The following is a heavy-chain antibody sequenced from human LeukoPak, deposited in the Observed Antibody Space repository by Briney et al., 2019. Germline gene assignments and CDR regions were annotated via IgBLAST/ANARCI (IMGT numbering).Heavy chain of an antibody. CDR2: ISWNSGSI. V-gene: IGHV3-9*01. J-gene: IGHJ3*02. CDR1: GFTFDDYA. Sequence: SGGSLRLSCAASGFTFDDYAMHRVRQAPGRGLEWVSGISWNSGSIGYADSVKGRFTISRDNAKNSLYLQMNSLRAEDTALYYCAKDISGGYGAFDIWGQGTMVTVSS. CDR3: AKDISGGYGAFDI. D-gene: IGHD5-12*01.